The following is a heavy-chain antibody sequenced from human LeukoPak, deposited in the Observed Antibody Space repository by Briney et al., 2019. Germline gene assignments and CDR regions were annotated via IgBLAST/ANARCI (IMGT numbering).Heavy chain of an antibody. V-gene: IGHV3-48*04. CDR3: AELGITMIGGV. J-gene: IGHJ6*04. CDR1: GFTFSSYS. D-gene: IGHD3-10*02. CDR2: ISSSSTTI. Sequence: GGSLRLSCAASGFTFSSYSMMWVRQAPGKGLEWVSYISSSSTTIHYADSVKGRFTISRDNAKNSLYLQMNSLRAEDTAVYYCAELGITMIGGVWGKGTTVTISS.